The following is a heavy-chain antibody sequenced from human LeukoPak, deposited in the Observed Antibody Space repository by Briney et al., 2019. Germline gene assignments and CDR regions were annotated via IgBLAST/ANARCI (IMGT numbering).Heavy chain of an antibody. CDR3: ARGDPSRSRFLEWFGGLDWFDP. J-gene: IGHJ5*02. D-gene: IGHD3-3*01. CDR1: GYTFTSYY. Sequence: ASVKVSCKASGYTFTSYYMHWVRQAPGQGLEWMGIINPSGGSTSYAQKFQGRVTMTRDTSTSTVYMELSSLRSEDTAVYYCARGDPSRSRFLEWFGGLDWFDPWGQGTLVTVSS. V-gene: IGHV1-46*01. CDR2: INPSGGST.